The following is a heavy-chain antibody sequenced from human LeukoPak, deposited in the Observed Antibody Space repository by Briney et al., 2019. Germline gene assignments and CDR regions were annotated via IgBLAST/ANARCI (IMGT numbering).Heavy chain of an antibody. D-gene: IGHD4-17*01. J-gene: IGHJ3*02. CDR3: ASNGDEDAFDI. CDR1: GYTFTNYY. V-gene: IGHV1-46*01. Sequence: ASVKVSCKASGYTFTNYYMHWVRQAPGQGLEWMGIINPSGGSTSYAQKFQGRVTMTRDTSTSTVYMELSSLRSEDTAVYYCASNGDEDAFDIWGQGTMVTVSS. CDR2: INPSGGST.